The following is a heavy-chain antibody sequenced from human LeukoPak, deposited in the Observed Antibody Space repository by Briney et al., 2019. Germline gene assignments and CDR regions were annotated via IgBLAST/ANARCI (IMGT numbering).Heavy chain of an antibody. CDR2: ISWNEKNI. Sequence: PGGSLRLSCAASGFIFDDYAMHWVRHAPGKGLEWVSGISWNEKNIVYADAVKGRFTISRDNAKNSVYLQMDSLKPEDTAFYYCVKDKVHSLPFRSMDVWGKGTTVTVS. CDR1: GFIFDDYA. CDR3: VKDKVHSLPFRSMDV. V-gene: IGHV3-9*01. J-gene: IGHJ6*03. D-gene: IGHD1-1*01.